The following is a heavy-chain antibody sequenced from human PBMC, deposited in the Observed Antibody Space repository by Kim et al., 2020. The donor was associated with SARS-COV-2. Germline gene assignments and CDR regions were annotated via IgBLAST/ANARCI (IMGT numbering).Heavy chain of an antibody. D-gene: IGHD3-9*01. Sequence: ASVKVSCAASGYSFTTYGISWVRQAPGQGLEWVGWISGYNGKTRHAQNYQDRVTMTTDTATRTAYMELTSLRFDDTAVYYCAGEGYDILTGGTAYFYYGM. CDR3: AGEGYDILTGGTAYFYYGM. CDR1: GYSFTTYG. CDR2: ISGYNGKT. V-gene: IGHV1-18*04. J-gene: IGHJ6*01.